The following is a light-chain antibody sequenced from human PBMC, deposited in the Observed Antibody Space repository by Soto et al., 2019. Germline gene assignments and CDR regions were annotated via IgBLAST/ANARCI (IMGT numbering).Light chain of an antibody. J-gene: IGLJ1*01. CDR1: SSDVGGYNY. V-gene: IGLV2-8*01. Sequence: QSVLTQPPSASGSPGQSVTISCTGTSSDVGGYNYVSWYQQHPGKAPKLMIYEVSNRPSGVPDRFSGSKSGNTASLTVSGLQAEDEADYYCCSYAGSNNFPYVFGTGTKVTVL. CDR3: CSYAGSNNFPYV. CDR2: EVS.